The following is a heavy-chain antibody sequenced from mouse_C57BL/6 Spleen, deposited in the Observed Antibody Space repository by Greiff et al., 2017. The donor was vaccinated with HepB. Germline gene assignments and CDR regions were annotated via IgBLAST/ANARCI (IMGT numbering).Heavy chain of an antibody. CDR2: ISDGGSYT. CDR3: ARDCDYVFAY. V-gene: IGHV5-4*01. Sequence: EVKLMESGGGLVKPGGSLKLSCAASGFTFSSYAMSWVRQTPEKRLEWVATISDGGSYTYYPDNVKGRFTISRDNAKNNLYLQMSHLKSEDTAMYYCARDCDYVFAYWGQGTLVTVSA. D-gene: IGHD2-4*01. J-gene: IGHJ3*01. CDR1: GFTFSSYA.